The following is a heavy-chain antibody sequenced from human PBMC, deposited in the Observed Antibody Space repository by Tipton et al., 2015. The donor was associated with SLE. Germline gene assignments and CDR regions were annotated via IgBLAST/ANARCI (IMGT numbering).Heavy chain of an antibody. V-gene: IGHV3-7*01. D-gene: IGHD2-21*02. CDR3: ARDIPYGDIL. CDR2: IKEDGSET. Sequence: SLRLSCVGSGFTFSTYWMSWVRQAPGKGLEWGAHIKEDGSETYSVDSVKGRFTISRDNTKNSLYLQMNSLRAEDTAVYYCARDIPYGDILWGQGTLVTVSS. CDR1: GFTFSTYW. J-gene: IGHJ4*02.